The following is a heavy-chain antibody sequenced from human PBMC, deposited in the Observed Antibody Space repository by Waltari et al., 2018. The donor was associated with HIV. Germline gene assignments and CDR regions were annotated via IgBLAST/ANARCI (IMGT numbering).Heavy chain of an antibody. CDR2: IYYSGST. CDR3: ARVGHYGDLMVNSPKTDY. J-gene: IGHJ4*02. Sequence: QLQLQESGPGLVKPSETLSLTCTVSGGSISSSSYYWGWIRQPPGKGLEWIGSIYYSGSTYYNPSLKSRVTISVDTSKNQFSLKLSSVTAADTAVYYCARVGHYGDLMVNSPKTDYWGQGTLVTVSS. D-gene: IGHD4-17*01. CDR1: GGSISSSSYY. V-gene: IGHV4-39*01.